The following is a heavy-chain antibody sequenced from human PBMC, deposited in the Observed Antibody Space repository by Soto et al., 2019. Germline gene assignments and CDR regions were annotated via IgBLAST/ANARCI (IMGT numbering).Heavy chain of an antibody. V-gene: IGHV4-59*01. CDR3: ENGEERVAMPSGY. D-gene: IGHD2-2*01. CDR1: GGSISSYY. CDR2: IYYSGST. J-gene: IGHJ4*02. Sequence: QVQLQESGPGLVKPSETLSLTCTVSGGSISSYYWSWIRQPPGKGLEWIGYIYYSGSTNYNPSLKSRVTISVNTSKTQFTLKPSSVTAAAAAVYYCENGEERVAMPSGYWGQGTLVTVSS.